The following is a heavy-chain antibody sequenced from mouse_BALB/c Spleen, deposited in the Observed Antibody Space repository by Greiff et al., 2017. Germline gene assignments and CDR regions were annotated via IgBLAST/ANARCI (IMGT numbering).Heavy chain of an antibody. V-gene: IGHV1-4*01. CDR1: GYTFTSYT. CDR3: ARRYGREGWLAY. J-gene: IGHJ3*01. D-gene: IGHD1-1*01. Sequence: QVQLKESGAELARPGASVQMSCKASGYTFTSYTMHWVKQRPGQGLEWIGYINPSSGYTNYNQKFKDKATLTADKSSSTAYMQLSSLTAEDSAVYYCARRYGREGWLAYWGQGTLVTVSA. CDR2: INPSSGYT.